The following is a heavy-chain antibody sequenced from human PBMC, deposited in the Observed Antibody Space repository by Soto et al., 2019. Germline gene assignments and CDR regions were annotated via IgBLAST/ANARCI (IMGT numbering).Heavy chain of an antibody. CDR2: MRSKGKNYAT. CDR1: GFNFSGSA. CDR3: TILGPYCGSDCYFDF. V-gene: IGHV3-73*01. Sequence: GGSLRLSCAASGFNFSGSAIHWVRQASGKGLEWVGRMRSKGKNYATEYAASVKGRFTISRDDSKNTAYLQMNSLKTEDTAVYYCTILGPYCGSDCYFDFWGQGTLVTVSS. J-gene: IGHJ4*02. D-gene: IGHD2-21*02.